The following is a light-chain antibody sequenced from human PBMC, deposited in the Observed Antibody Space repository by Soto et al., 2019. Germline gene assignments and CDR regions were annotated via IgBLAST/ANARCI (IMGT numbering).Light chain of an antibody. J-gene: IGKJ1*01. CDR1: QSVRSN. CDR2: GAS. V-gene: IGKV3-15*01. CDR3: LQYNNWVPT. Sequence: EIVMTQSPATLSVSPGERATLSFRASQSVRSNLAWYQQKPGQAPRLLIYGASTRATGVPARFSGSGSGTEFTLTISSLQSEDFAVYYCLQYNNWVPTFGQGTKVDIK.